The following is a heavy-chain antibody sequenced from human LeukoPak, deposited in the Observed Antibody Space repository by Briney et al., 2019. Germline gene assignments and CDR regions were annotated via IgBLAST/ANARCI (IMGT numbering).Heavy chain of an antibody. Sequence: SETLSLTCTVSGGSISSSSYYWGWIRQPPGKGLEWIGTIYYSGTTYYNPSLKSRVTIPADTSKNHFSLKLSSVTAADTAVYYCARPGHSYYYMDVWGKGTTVTVSS. V-gene: IGHV4-39*02. CDR1: GGSISSSSYY. D-gene: IGHD1-1*01. CDR2: IYYSGTT. CDR3: ARPGHSYYYMDV. J-gene: IGHJ6*03.